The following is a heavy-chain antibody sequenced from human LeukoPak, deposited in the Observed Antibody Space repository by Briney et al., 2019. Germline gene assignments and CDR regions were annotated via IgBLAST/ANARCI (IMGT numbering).Heavy chain of an antibody. Sequence: PSETLPLTCAVYGGSFSGYYWSWIRQPPGKGLEWIGEINHSGSTNYNPSLKSRVTISVDTSKNQFSLKLSSVTAADTAVYYCARGGGQSIAARWPFDYWGQGTLVTVFS. V-gene: IGHV4-34*01. J-gene: IGHJ4*02. CDR2: INHSGST. D-gene: IGHD6-6*01. CDR3: ARGGGQSIAARWPFDY. CDR1: GGSFSGYY.